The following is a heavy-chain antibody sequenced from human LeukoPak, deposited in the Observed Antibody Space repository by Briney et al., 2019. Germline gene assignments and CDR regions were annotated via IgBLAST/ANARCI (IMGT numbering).Heavy chain of an antibody. CDR3: AKARMPTGNGYYSD. CDR1: GFTFINYA. D-gene: IGHD3-22*01. J-gene: IGHJ4*02. V-gene: IGHV3-23*01. CDR2: LSGSGGST. Sequence: GGSLRLSCAASGFTFINYAMGWVRQAPGKGLEWVSSLSGSGGSTYYADSVKGRFTISRDNSKITLYLQMNSPRAEDTAVYFCAKARMPTGNGYYSDWGQGTLVTVSS.